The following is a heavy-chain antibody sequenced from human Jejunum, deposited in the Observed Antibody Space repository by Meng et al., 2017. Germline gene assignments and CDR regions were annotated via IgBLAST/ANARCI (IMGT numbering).Heavy chain of an antibody. V-gene: IGHV3-66*02. J-gene: IGHJ4*02. CDR1: GFTVSTNY. CDR3: AEDPGYGLGTYYDDY. Sequence: GGSLRLSCTASGFTVSTNYMSWVRQAPGKGLEWASVIHSNGTTYYADSVKGRFTISRDNSKNTLYLQMNSLRAEDSAVYYGAEDPGYGLGTYYDDYWGQGTLVTVSS. D-gene: IGHD3-10*01. CDR2: IHSNGTT.